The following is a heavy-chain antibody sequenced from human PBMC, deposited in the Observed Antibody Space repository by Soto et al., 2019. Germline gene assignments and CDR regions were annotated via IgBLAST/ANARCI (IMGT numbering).Heavy chain of an antibody. D-gene: IGHD3-22*01. J-gene: IGHJ4*02. CDR3: ARGETYYYDSSGYYHDY. CDR2: IYYSGST. Sequence: SETLSLTCTVSCGSIISYYWSWIRQPPGKGLEWIGYIYYSGSTNYNPSLKSRVTISVDTSKNQFSLKLSSVTAADTAVYYCARGETYYYDSSGYYHDYWGQGTLVTVSS. CDR1: CGSIISYY. V-gene: IGHV4-59*01.